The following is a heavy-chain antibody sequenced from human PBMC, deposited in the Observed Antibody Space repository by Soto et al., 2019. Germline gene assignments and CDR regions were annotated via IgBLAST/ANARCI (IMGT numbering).Heavy chain of an antibody. D-gene: IGHD3-10*01. CDR1: GFTFSSYG. Sequence: WGSLRLSCASSGFTFSSYGRHWVRQAPGKGLEWVAVIWYDGSNRYYADSVKGRFTISRDTSKNRLYLHMNSLRAEDTAVYYCARDRIDGSYYYYGMDGWGQGTTVTVPS. J-gene: IGHJ6*01. CDR3: ARDRIDGSYYYYGMDG. CDR2: IWYDGSNR. V-gene: IGHV3-33*01.